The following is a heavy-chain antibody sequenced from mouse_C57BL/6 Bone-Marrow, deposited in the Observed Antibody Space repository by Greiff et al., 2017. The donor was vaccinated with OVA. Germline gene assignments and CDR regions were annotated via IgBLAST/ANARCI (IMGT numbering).Heavy chain of an antibody. CDR1: GYSITSGYY. V-gene: IGHV3-6*01. CDR3: ARGYGISPFDY. Sequence: EVKLLESGPGLVKPSQSLSLTCSVTGYSITSGYYWNWIRQFPGNKLEWMGYISYDGSNNYNPSLKNRISITRDTSKNQFFLKLNSVTTEDTATYYCARGYGISPFDYWGQGTTLTVSS. D-gene: IGHD1-1*01. J-gene: IGHJ2*01. CDR2: ISYDGSN.